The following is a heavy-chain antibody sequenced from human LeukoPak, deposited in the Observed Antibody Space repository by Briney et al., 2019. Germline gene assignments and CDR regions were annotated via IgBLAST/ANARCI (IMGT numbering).Heavy chain of an antibody. CDR1: GYTLPHQR. CDR2: IYPRDSDP. Sequence: GDSLNLSCKSSGYTLPHQRLGWVRQKSGSGLEWMGIIYPRDSDPRYNPSFQSHVTISAHPTITTPYLERPRLEAPDTALHYCARHSNLVGAIGGQGTLVSVP. D-gene: IGHD2-21*01. CDR3: ARHSNLVGAI. J-gene: IGHJ4*02. V-gene: IGHV5-51*01.